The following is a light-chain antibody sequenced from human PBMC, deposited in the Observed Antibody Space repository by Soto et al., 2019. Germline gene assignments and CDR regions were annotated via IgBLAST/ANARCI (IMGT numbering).Light chain of an antibody. J-gene: IGKJ4*01. CDR3: QQLNSYPFT. Sequence: DIQLTQSPSFLSASVEDRVTIACLASQGVSIYLAWYQEKPGKAPKLLIYAASTLQSGVPSRFSGSGSGTEFTLTISSLQPEDFATYYCQQLNSYPFTFGGGTKVDI. CDR2: AAS. V-gene: IGKV1-9*01. CDR1: QGVSIY.